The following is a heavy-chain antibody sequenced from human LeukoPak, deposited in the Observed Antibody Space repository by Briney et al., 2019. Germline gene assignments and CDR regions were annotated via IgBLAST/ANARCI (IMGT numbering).Heavy chain of an antibody. CDR3: AIHCSGGSCSRSYYFDY. CDR2: INAGNGNT. CDR1: GYTFSSYA. J-gene: IGHJ4*02. D-gene: IGHD2-15*01. V-gene: IGHV1-3*01. Sequence: RASVKVSRKASGYTFSSYAMHWVRQAPGQRLEWMGWINAGNGNTKYSQKFQDRITFTSDTSASTAYMELSSLRSEDTAVYYCAIHCSGGSCSRSYYFDYWGQGTLVTVSS.